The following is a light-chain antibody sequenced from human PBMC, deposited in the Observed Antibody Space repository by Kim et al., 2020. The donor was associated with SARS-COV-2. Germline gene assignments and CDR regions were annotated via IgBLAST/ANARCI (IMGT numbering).Light chain of an antibody. Sequence: ATLSLSPGERASLSGCASESISTYFAWYQQNPGQAPRLLIYDASTRATDIPARFTGSGSGTEFTLTISSLEPDDFAVYYCQQRFAFGGGTKVDIK. V-gene: IGKV3-11*01. CDR3: QQRFA. CDR1: ESISTY. CDR2: DAS. J-gene: IGKJ4*01.